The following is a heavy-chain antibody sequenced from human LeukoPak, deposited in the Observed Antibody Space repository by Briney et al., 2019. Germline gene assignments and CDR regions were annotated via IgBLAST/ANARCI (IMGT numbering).Heavy chain of an antibody. D-gene: IGHD3-22*01. Sequence: ASVTVSCKASGYTFTSYGISWVRQAPGQGLEWMGRISAYNGNTNYAQTLQGRVTMTTDTSASTAYMELRSLRSDDTAVYYCARAYDSSGTTAHFDYWGQGTLVTVSS. CDR1: GYTFTSYG. CDR3: ARAYDSSGTTAHFDY. J-gene: IGHJ4*02. CDR2: ISAYNGNT. V-gene: IGHV1-18*01.